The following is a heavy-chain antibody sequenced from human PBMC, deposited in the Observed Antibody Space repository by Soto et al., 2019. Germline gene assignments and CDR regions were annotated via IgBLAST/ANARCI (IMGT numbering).Heavy chain of an antibody. Sequence: GGSLRLSCAASGFTFSNAWMNWVRQAPGKGLEWVGGIKSKNYGGQTYYAAPVKGRFTISRDNSKNTLYLQMTSLKTEDTAAYYCTTDPVYWGQGTLVTVSS. J-gene: IGHJ4*02. CDR3: TTDPVY. V-gene: IGHV3-15*07. CDR1: GFTFSNAW. CDR2: IKSKNYGGQT.